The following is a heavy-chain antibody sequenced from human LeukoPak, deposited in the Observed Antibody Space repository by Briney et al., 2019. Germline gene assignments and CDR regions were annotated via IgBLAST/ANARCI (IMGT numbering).Heavy chain of an antibody. Sequence: PGGSLRPSCAASGFTFSSYAMSWVRQAPGRGLEWVSAISGTGGSTYYADSVKGRFTISRDNSKNTLYLLMNSLRAEDTAVYYCAKVSLGDDYWGQGTLVTVSS. J-gene: IGHJ4*02. CDR2: ISGTGGST. CDR1: GFTFSSYA. V-gene: IGHV3-23*01. CDR3: AKVSLGDDY. D-gene: IGHD3-16*01.